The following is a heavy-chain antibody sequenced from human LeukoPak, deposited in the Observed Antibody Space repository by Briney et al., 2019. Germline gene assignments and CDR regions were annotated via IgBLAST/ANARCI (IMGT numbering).Heavy chain of an antibody. CDR3: ARRPYSGSYYDHYMDV. Sequence: PSETLSLTCTVSGGSISSYCWSWIRQPPGKGLEWIGYIYYSGSTNYNPSLKSRVTISVDTSKNQFSLKLSSVTAADTAVYYCARRPYSGSYYDHYMDVWGKGTTVTVSS. D-gene: IGHD1-26*01. CDR1: GGSISSYC. V-gene: IGHV4-59*01. J-gene: IGHJ6*03. CDR2: IYYSGST.